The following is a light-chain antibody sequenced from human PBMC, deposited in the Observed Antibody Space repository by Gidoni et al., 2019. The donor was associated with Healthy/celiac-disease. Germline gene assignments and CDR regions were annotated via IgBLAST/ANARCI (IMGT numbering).Light chain of an antibody. V-gene: IGKV3-11*01. J-gene: IGKJ4*01. CDR3: QQRSNWPPRIT. CDR1: QSVSSY. Sequence: EIVLTQSPATLPLSPGERATLSCRASQSVSSYLAWYQQKPGQAPRLLIYDASNRATAIPARFSGSGSGTDFTLTISSLEPEDFAVYYCQQRSNWPPRITFGGGTKVEIK. CDR2: DAS.